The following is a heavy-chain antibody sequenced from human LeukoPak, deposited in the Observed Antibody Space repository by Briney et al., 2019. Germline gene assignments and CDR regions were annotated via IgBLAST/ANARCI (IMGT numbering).Heavy chain of an antibody. Sequence: GGSLRLACAASGFTFSNAWMTWVRQTPGKGLDWVGRIKSKTDGGTTDYAAPVTGRFTISRDDSKNVLYLQMNSLRAEDSAVYYCARTLFYDKRNCYRYFDQWGQGTLVTVSP. V-gene: IGHV3-15*01. CDR1: GFTFSNAW. J-gene: IGHJ4*02. D-gene: IGHD3-22*01. CDR2: IKSKTDGGTT. CDR3: ARTLFYDKRNCYRYFDQ.